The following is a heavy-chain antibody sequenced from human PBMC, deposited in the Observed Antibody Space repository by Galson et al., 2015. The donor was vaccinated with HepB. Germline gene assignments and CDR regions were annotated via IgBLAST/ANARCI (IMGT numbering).Heavy chain of an antibody. D-gene: IGHD5-12*01. CDR2: MSGGGYR. J-gene: IGHJ4*02. V-gene: IGHV3-11*03. CDR1: GFIFSDHY. CDR3: AKGDSGYDGPLEC. Sequence: SLRLSCAASGFIFSDHYMYWIRQAPGKGLEWISYMSGGGYRRTADSLRGRFSISRDNAKNSLFLQITSLRVDDTAVYYCAKGDSGYDGPLECWGQGTLVTVSS.